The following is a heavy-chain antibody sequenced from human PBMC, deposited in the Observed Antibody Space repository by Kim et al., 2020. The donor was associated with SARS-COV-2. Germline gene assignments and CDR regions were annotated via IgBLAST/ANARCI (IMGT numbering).Heavy chain of an antibody. Sequence: GGSLRLSCAPSGFTFRNYGIHWVRQAPGKGLEWVAVIWFDGSKQYYADSVRGRFTISRDNSKNTLYLQMNSLRAEDTALYYCARDADTSSSYGNFDYWGQGTLVTVSS. D-gene: IGHD3-22*01. CDR3: ARDADTSSSYGNFDY. CDR1: GFTFRNYG. CDR2: IWFDGSKQ. V-gene: IGHV3-33*01. J-gene: IGHJ4*02.